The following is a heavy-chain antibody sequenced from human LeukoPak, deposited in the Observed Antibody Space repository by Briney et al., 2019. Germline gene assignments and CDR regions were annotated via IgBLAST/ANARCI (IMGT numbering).Heavy chain of an antibody. CDR1: GFTSSNYA. D-gene: IGHD4-17*01. CDR3: ARDPNGDYIGAFEF. CDR2: ITSGGAP. J-gene: IGHJ3*01. V-gene: IGHV3-23*01. Sequence: GGSLRLSCTASGFTSSNYAVMWVRQAPGQGLEWVSAITSGGAPKYADSVKGRFTIPRDNSKNTLYLQMNSLRVEDTAQYFCARDPNGDYIGAFEFWGQGTGVTVSS.